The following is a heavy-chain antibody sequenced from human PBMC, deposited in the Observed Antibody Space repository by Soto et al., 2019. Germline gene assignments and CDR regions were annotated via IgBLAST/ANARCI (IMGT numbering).Heavy chain of an antibody. Sequence: SETLSLTCTVSGGSISSYYWSWIRQPPGKGLEWIGYIYYSGSTNYNPSLKSRVTISVDTSKNQFSLKLSSVTAAETAVYYCARGYYDILTGYDNWFDPWGQGTLVTVS. V-gene: IGHV4-59*01. CDR1: GGSISSYY. CDR2: IYYSGST. J-gene: IGHJ5*02. D-gene: IGHD3-9*01. CDR3: ARGYYDILTGYDNWFDP.